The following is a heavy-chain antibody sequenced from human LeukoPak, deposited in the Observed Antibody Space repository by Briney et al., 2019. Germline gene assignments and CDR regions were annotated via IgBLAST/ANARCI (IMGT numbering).Heavy chain of an antibody. CDR2: IYYSGST. CDR3: ARQYSSGWYPGY. CDR1: GASISAYY. D-gene: IGHD6-19*01. V-gene: IGHV4-39*01. J-gene: IGHJ4*02. Sequence: SETLSLTCTVSGASISAYYWSWIRQPPGKGLEWIGSIYYSGSTYYNPSLKSRVTISVDTSKNQFSLKLSSVTAADTAVYYCARQYSSGWYPGYWGQGTLVTVSS.